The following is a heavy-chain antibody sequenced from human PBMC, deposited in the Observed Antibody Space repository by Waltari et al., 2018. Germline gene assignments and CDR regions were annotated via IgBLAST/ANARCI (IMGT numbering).Heavy chain of an antibody. CDR1: GYTFTSYA. J-gene: IGHJ4*02. D-gene: IGHD3-16*01. Sequence: QVQLVQSGAEVKKPGASVKVSCKASGYTFTSYAMHWVRQAPGQRLEWMGWINAGNGNKKNSQEFQGRFNIPRDTAASTAYMELSSLRSEDMAVYYCAGGGSGGGSDYWGQGTLVTVSS. CDR2: INAGNGNK. V-gene: IGHV1-3*03. CDR3: AGGGSGGGSDY.